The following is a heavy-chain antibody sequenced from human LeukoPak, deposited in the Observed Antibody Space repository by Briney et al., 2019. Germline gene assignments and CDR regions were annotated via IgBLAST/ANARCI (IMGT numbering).Heavy chain of an antibody. CDR3: ARDADYGDYGDAFDI. CDR2: IYSGGST. V-gene: IGHV3-66*01. CDR1: GFTFSSNY. J-gene: IGHJ3*02. Sequence: GGSLRLSCAASGFTFSSNYMSWVRQAPGKGLEWVSVIYSGGSTYYSDSVKGRFTISRDNSKNTLYLQMNSLRAEDTAVYYCARDADYGDYGDAFDIWGQGTMVTVSS. D-gene: IGHD4-17*01.